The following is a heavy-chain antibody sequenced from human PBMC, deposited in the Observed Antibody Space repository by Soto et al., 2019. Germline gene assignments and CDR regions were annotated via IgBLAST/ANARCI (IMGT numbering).Heavy chain of an antibody. J-gene: IGHJ4*02. D-gene: IGHD3-10*01. CDR1: GYSFTSYW. CDR2: IDPSDSYT. V-gene: IGHV5-10-1*01. CDR3: ARQPPGAYANDY. Sequence: PGESLKISCKVSGYSFTSYWISCVRQMPGKGLEWMGRIDPSDSYTNYSPSFQGHVTISADKSISTAYLQWSSLKASDTAMYYCARQPPGAYANDYWGQGTLVTVSS.